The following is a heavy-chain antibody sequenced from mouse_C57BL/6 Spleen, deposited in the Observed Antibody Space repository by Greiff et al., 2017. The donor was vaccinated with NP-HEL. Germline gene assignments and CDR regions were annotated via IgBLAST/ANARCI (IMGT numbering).Heavy chain of an antibody. CDR1: GFTFSSYG. CDR2: ISSGGSYT. Sequence: VQLKESGGDLVKPGGSLKLSCAASGFTFSSYGMSWVRQTPDKRLEWVATISSGGSYTYYPDSVKGRFTISRDNAKNTLYLQMSSLKSEDTAMYYCASYSFAYWGQGTLVTVSA. J-gene: IGHJ3*01. CDR3: ASYSFAY. V-gene: IGHV5-6*01. D-gene: IGHD1-1*01.